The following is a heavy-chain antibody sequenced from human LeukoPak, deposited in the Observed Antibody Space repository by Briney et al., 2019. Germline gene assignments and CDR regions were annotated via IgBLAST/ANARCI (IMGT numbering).Heavy chain of an antibody. CDR1: GYTFTGYY. Sequence: ASVKVSCKASGYTFTGYYMHWVRQAPGQGLEWMGWINPNSGGTNYALKFQGRVTMTRDTSISTAYMELSRLRSDDTAVYYCARNSYYYDSSGYQEDFDYWGQGTLVTVSS. D-gene: IGHD3-22*01. CDR2: INPNSGGT. CDR3: ARNSYYYDSSGYQEDFDY. J-gene: IGHJ4*02. V-gene: IGHV1-2*02.